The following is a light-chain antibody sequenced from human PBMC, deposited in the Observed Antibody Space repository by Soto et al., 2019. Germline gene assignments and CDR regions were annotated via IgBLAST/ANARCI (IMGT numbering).Light chain of an antibody. CDR2: DVS. CDR3: QYQGS. V-gene: IGKV3-20*01. CDR1: QSVSRRY. Sequence: IVLTQSPDTLSLSPGQRATLSCRASQSVSRRYLACYQQKPGQAPILLIYDVSDRASDIPDRFSGSGSGTDFTLTINRLVPEDVAVYYCQYQGSFGGGTKVEIK. J-gene: IGKJ4*01.